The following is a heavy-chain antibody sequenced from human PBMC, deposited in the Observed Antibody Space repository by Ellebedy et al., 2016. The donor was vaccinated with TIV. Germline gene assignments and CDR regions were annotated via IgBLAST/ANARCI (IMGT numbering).Heavy chain of an antibody. D-gene: IGHD2-21*01. Sequence: MPSETLSLTCIVSGGSISSGDYYWSWIRQPPGKGLEWIGYIYYSGSTHYNPSLKSRVTLSLDTSKNQFSLKLSSVTAADTAVYYCARVVSAYRRFDYWGQGTLVTVSS. CDR2: IYYSGST. J-gene: IGHJ4*02. CDR1: GGSISSGDYY. CDR3: ARVVSAYRRFDY. V-gene: IGHV4-30-4*01.